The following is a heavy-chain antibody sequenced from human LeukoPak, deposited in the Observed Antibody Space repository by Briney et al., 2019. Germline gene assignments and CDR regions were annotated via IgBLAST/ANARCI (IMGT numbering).Heavy chain of an antibody. V-gene: IGHV3-7*01. J-gene: IGHJ4*02. CDR3: ARVGYGGYGDHDY. CDR1: GFTFSSYS. Sequence: PGGSLRLFCAASGFTFSSYSMNWVRQAPGKGLEWVSNIKQDGSEKYYVDSVKGRFTTSRDNAKNSLYLQMNSLRAEDTAVYYCARVGYGGYGDHDYWGQGTLVTVSS. CDR2: IKQDGSEK. D-gene: IGHD5-12*01.